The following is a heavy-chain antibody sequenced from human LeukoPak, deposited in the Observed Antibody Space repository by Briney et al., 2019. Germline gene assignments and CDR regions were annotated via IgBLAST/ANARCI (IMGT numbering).Heavy chain of an antibody. CDR1: GFTFDDYA. CDR3: ARGYSYGRNWYFDL. V-gene: IGHV3-43D*03. J-gene: IGHJ2*01. Sequence: PGGSLRLSCAASGFTFDDYAMHWVRQAPGTGLEWVSLISWDGGSTYYADSVKGRFTISRDNSKNSLYLQMNSLRADDTALYYCARGYSYGRNWYFDLWGRGTLVTVSS. D-gene: IGHD5-18*01. CDR2: ISWDGGST.